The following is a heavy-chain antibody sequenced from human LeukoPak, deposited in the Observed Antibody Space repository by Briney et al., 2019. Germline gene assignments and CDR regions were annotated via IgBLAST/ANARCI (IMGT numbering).Heavy chain of an antibody. D-gene: IGHD6-13*01. CDR3: ARAPSISPAGFFDY. Sequence: ASVKVSCKASGYTFTSYGISWVRQAPGQGLEWMGWISAYNGNTNYAQKLQGRVTMTTDTSTSTAYMELRSLRSDDTAVYYCARAPSISPAGFFDYWGQGTLVTVSS. CDR1: GYTFTSYG. J-gene: IGHJ4*02. CDR2: ISAYNGNT. V-gene: IGHV1-18*01.